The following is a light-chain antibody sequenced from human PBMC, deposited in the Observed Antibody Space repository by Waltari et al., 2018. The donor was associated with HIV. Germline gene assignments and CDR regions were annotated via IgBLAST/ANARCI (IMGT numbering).Light chain of an antibody. Sequence: EIVLTQSPGTLSLSPGERATLSCRASQSVSSSYLAWYQQNPGQAPRLLMYAASNMADGISDRFSGSGSGTDFTRASSRLEPEDFALYYCQQYSTSPTFGQGTKLQIK. V-gene: IGKV3-20*01. J-gene: IGKJ2*01. CDR1: QSVSSSY. CDR2: AAS. CDR3: QQYSTSPT.